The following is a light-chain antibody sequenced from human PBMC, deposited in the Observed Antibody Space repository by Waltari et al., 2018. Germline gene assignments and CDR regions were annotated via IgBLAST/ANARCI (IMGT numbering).Light chain of an antibody. CDR1: HRDVGGYAH. Sequence: QSALTQPPSASGSPGQSVTISCSGSHRDVGGYAHVSWYQQHPGKVPQLLIYGVSKRPSGVPDRFSGSRSGNTASLTVSGLQAEDEADYFCSAYAGSSLYVIFGGGTKLTVL. J-gene: IGLJ2*01. V-gene: IGLV2-8*01. CDR3: SAYAGSSLYVI. CDR2: GVS.